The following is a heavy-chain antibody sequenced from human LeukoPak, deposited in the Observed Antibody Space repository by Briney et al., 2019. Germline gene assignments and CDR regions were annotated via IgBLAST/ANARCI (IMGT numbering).Heavy chain of an antibody. CDR1: GFTFSSYA. V-gene: IGHV3-23*01. J-gene: IGHJ6*03. D-gene: IGHD3-3*01. Sequence: PGGSLRLSCAVAGFTFSSYAMSWVRQAPGKGLERVSDISGSGGSTYYADSVKGRFTISRDNSKNTLYLQMNSLRAEDTAVYYCVPRKEWSCYMDVWGKGTTVTVSS. CDR2: ISGSGGST. CDR3: VPRKEWSCYMDV.